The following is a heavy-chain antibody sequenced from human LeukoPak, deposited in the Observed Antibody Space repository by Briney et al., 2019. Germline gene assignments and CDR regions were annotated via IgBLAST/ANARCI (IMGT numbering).Heavy chain of an antibody. J-gene: IGHJ4*02. D-gene: IGHD3-16*01. V-gene: IGHV4-34*01. CDR3: ARTPSQWGDFDY. CDR2: INHSGST. Sequence: PSETLSLTCAVYGGSFSGYYWSWIRQPPGKGLEWIGEINHSGSTNYNPSLKSRVTISVDRSKNQFSLKLSSVTAADTAVYYCARTPSQWGDFDYWGQGTLVTVSS. CDR1: GGSFSGYY.